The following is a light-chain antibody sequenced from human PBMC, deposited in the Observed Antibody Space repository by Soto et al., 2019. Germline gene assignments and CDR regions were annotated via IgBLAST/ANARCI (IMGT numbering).Light chain of an antibody. CDR2: DVS. V-gene: IGLV2-14*01. CDR3: SSYTSSSVV. CDR1: SSDVGGYNY. J-gene: IGLJ2*01. Sequence: QSALTQPASVSGSPGQSITISCTGTSSDVGGYNYVSWYQQHPGKAPKLMIYDVSNRLSGVSDRFSGSKSCNTATLTISGLQAEDEADYYCSSYTSSSVVFGGGTKLTVL.